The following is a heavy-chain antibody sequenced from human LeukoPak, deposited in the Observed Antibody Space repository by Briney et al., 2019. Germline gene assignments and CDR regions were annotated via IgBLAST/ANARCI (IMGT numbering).Heavy chain of an antibody. CDR1: GGTFSSYA. CDR2: IIPIFGTA. J-gene: IGHJ4*02. Sequence: SVNVSCKASGGTFSSYAISWVRQAPGQGLEWMGGIIPIFGTANYAQKFQGRVTITADESTSTAYMELSSLRSEDTAVYYCARCEVNGWLRLRTPFDYWGQGTLVTVSS. D-gene: IGHD5-12*01. CDR3: ARCEVNGWLRLRTPFDY. V-gene: IGHV1-69*13.